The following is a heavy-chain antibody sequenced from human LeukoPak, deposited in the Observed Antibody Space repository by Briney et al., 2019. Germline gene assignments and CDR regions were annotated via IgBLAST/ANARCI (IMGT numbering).Heavy chain of an antibody. Sequence: ASVKVSCKASGYTFTSYYMHWVRQAPGQGLEWMGIINPSGGSTSYAQKFQGRVTVTRDTSTSTVYMELSSLRSEDTAVYYCARDGGYCTNGVCYTFDYWGQGTLVTVSS. CDR1: GYTFTSYY. V-gene: IGHV1-46*01. CDR2: INPSGGST. D-gene: IGHD2-8*01. J-gene: IGHJ4*02. CDR3: ARDGGYCTNGVCYTFDY.